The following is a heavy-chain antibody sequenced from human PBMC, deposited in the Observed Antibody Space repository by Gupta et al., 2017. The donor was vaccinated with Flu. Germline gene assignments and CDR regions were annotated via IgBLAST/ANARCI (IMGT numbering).Heavy chain of an antibody. V-gene: IGHV3-23*01. CDR2: SGDIGGGT. Sequence: EVQLSESGGGLVQPGGSLRLSCKSSGFSFNSFAMNWVRQAPGKGREWVSTSGDIGGGTYYAESVKGRFTISRDESKNTLYLQMSSLRAEDTAVYYCAKGYRGSYPYYFDYWGQGALVTVSS. D-gene: IGHD3-16*01. CDR3: AKGYRGSYPYYFDY. CDR1: GFSFNSFA. J-gene: IGHJ4*02.